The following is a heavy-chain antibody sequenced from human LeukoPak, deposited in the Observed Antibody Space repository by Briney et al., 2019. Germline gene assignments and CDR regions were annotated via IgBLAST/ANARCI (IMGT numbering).Heavy chain of an antibody. V-gene: IGHV3-23*01. J-gene: IGHJ4*02. CDR2: ISGSGGRT. Sequence: GGSLRLSCAASGFTFSSCAMSWVRQAPGKGLEWVSAISGSGGRTDYADSVKGRFTISRDNSKNSLYLQMISLRAEDTALYYCAKPATYYDILTGYDYWGQGTLVTVSS. D-gene: IGHD3-9*01. CDR1: GFTFSSCA. CDR3: AKPATYYDILTGYDY.